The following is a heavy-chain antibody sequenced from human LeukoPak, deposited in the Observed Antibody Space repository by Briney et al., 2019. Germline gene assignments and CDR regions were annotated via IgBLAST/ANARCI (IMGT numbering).Heavy chain of an antibody. V-gene: IGHV4-59*01. D-gene: IGHD1/OR15-1a*01. Sequence: SETLSLTCTVSGGSISSYYWSWIRQPPGKGLEWIGYIYYSGSTNYNPSLKSRVTISVDTSKNQFSLKLSSVTAADTAVYYCARDYIWNTLTAMGMGDAFDIWGQGTMVTVSS. CDR3: ARDYIWNTLTAMGMGDAFDI. CDR1: GGSISSYY. J-gene: IGHJ3*02. CDR2: IYYSGST.